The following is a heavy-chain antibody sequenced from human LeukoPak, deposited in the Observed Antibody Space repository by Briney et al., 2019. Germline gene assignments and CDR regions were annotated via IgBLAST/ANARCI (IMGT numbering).Heavy chain of an antibody. CDR1: GYSISSSYY. Sequence: SETLSLTCAVSGYSISSSYYWGWIRPPPGKGLEWIGTIYHSGSTHYNPSLKSRVTLSVDTSKNQFSLKLRSVTAADTAVYYCASLPSNTVTHDYWGQGTLGTVSS. CDR2: IYHSGST. J-gene: IGHJ4*02. D-gene: IGHD4-11*01. V-gene: IGHV4-38-2*01. CDR3: ASLPSNTVTHDY.